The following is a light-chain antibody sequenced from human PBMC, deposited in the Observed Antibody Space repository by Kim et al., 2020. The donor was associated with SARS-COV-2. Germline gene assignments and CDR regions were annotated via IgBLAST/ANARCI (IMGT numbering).Light chain of an antibody. J-gene: IGLJ1*01. CDR2: GNS. CDR3: LSYDSSLSGYV. CDR1: SSNIGSGYD. V-gene: IGLV1-40*01. Sequence: RVTISCTGSSSNIGSGYDVHWYQQLPGTAPKLLIYGNSNRPSGVPDRFSGSKSGTSASLAITGLQAEDEADYYCLSYDSSLSGYVFGTGTKVTVL.